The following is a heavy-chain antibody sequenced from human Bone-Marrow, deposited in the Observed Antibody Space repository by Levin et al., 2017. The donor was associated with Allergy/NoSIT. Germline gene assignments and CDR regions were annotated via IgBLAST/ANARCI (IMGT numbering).Heavy chain of an antibody. D-gene: IGHD1-26*01. Sequence: SGPTLVKPTQTLTLTCTFSGFSLSTSGVSVSWIRQPPGKALEWLARIDWDDDKYYNTSMKTRLTISKDTPKNQVVLTLINMDPMDPATYYCARDGGTYPSFFEDWGQGTPVTVSS. CDR1: GFSLSTSGVS. CDR2: IDWDDDK. J-gene: IGHJ4*02. V-gene: IGHV2-70*11. CDR3: ARDGGTYPSFFED.